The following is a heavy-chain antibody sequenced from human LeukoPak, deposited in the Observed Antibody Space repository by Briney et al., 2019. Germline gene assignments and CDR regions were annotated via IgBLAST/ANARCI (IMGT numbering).Heavy chain of an antibody. V-gene: IGHV3-30-3*01. J-gene: IGHJ4*02. Sequence: GGSLRLTCAASGFTFSSYAMHWVRQAPGKGLEWVAVISYDGSNKYYADSVKGRFTISRDNSKNTLYLQMNSLRAEDTAVYYCARSSSRDGYFDYWGQGTLVTVSS. CDR1: GFTFSSYA. CDR2: ISYDGSNK. D-gene: IGHD2-2*01. CDR3: ARSSSRDGYFDY.